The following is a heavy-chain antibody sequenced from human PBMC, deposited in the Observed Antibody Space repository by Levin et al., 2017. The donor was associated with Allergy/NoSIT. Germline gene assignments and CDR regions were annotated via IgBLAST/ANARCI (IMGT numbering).Heavy chain of an antibody. D-gene: IGHD3-10*01. CDR3: VRGGGYYGSW. J-gene: IGHJ4*02. CDR2: INKGRNEI. V-gene: IGHV3-7*05. CDR1: GFTFSDYW. Sequence: GGSLRLSCEASGFTFSDYWMSWVRQPSGKGLEWVARINKGRNEISYVDYVKGRFTISRDDGKKSLYLQMNSLRVEDTAVYYCVRGGGYYGSWWGQGALVTVSS.